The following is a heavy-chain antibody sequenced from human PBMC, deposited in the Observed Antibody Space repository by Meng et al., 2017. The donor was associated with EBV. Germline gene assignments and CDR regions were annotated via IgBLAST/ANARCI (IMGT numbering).Heavy chain of an antibody. J-gene: IGHJ4*02. CDR2: IYDGGTT. V-gene: IGHV4-61*01. CDR1: GASVSGGTFH. D-gene: IGHD6-6*01. CDR3: AESSSSTPGVGDS. Sequence: QVQLQESGPGLVKPSETLSLTCTVSGASVSGGTFHWSWIRQPPGKELEWIGYIYDGGTTIYNPSLKSRVTIFLDTSRNQFSLGLRSVTTADTAVYYCAESSSSTPGVGDSWGQGTLVTVSS.